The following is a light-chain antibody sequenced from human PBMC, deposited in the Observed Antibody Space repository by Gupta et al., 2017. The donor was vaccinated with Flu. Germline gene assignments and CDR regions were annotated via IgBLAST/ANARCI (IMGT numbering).Light chain of an antibody. CDR3: PSANSSGWV. Sequence: SPGKTARITCSGDALQKQHAYWHQKTPGQALLLVIYKDSERPSGIPELFSGSSSGTTATLTISGVQAEDEDYYYCPSANSSGWVFGGGTKLTVL. V-gene: IGLV3-25*03. J-gene: IGLJ3*02. CDR2: KDS. CDR1: ALQKQH.